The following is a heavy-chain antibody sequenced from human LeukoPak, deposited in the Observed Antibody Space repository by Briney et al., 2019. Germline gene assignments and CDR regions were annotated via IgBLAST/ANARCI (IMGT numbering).Heavy chain of an antibody. CDR2: IYHSGST. J-gene: IGHJ4*02. D-gene: IGHD3-10*01. Sequence: PSETLSLTCAVSGYSISSGYYWGWIRQPPGKGLEWIGSIYHSGSTYYNPSLKSRVTISVDTSKNQFSLKLSSVTAADTAVYYCAADYGSGSYRFDYWGQGTLVTVSS. V-gene: IGHV4-38-2*01. CDR3: AADYGSGSYRFDY. CDR1: GYSISSGYY.